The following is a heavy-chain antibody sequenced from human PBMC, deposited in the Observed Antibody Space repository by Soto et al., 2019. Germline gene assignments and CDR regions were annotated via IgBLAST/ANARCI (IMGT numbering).Heavy chain of an antibody. CDR1: GYTFTHYG. Sequence: QVQLVQSGAEVKEPGASVKVSCKASGYTFTHYGFSWVRQAPGQGLEWLAWTSADNGDTTYAPKLQGRVTLTTDTSSVTASMELRSLRSDATALYYCARDERGTCTSAICYDFDYWGQGTLVTVSS. J-gene: IGHJ4*02. CDR3: ARDERGTCTSAICYDFDY. CDR2: TSADNGDT. V-gene: IGHV1-18*04. D-gene: IGHD2-2*01.